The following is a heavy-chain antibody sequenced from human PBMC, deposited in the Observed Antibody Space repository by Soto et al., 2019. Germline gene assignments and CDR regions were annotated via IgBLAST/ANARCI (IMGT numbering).Heavy chain of an antibody. D-gene: IGHD3-22*01. CDR2: VSTNDDRT. Sequence: QVQLGQSGPEVKMPGASVKVSCKTSGYIFTAYGLAWLRQAPGQSPEWMGWVSTNDDRTNYAQKFQGRVTMTTDRSTTTTSMELRSLRPDDTAVYYCARELNTESSAYYSFAFWGQGTLVTGSS. J-gene: IGHJ4*02. CDR3: ARELNTESSAYYSFAF. V-gene: IGHV1-18*01. CDR1: GYIFTAYG.